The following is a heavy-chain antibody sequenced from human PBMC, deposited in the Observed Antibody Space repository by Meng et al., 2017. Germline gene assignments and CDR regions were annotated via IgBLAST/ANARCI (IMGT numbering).Heavy chain of an antibody. D-gene: IGHD1-26*01. Sequence: GESLKISCAASGFTFSDYYMSWIRQAPGKGLEWVSYISSSGSTIYYADSVKGRFTISRDNAKNSLYLQMNSLRAEDTAVYYCARDDLVGATTTEAFDIWGQGTMVTVSS. V-gene: IGHV3-11*04. CDR2: ISSSGSTI. J-gene: IGHJ3*02. CDR3: ARDDLVGATTTEAFDI. CDR1: GFTFSDYY.